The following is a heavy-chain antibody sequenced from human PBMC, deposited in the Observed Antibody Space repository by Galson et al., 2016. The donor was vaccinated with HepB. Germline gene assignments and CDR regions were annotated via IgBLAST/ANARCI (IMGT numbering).Heavy chain of an antibody. D-gene: IGHD3-22*01. CDR2: IDPSDSYT. V-gene: IGHV5-10-1*01. Sequence: QSGAEVKKPGESLRISCKGSGYSFITYWISWVRQMPGKGLEWMGRIDPSDSYTNYSPSFQGHVTISADKSISTAYLQWSSLKASDTAMYYCARHEYYDSSGDYWGQGTLVTVSS. CDR1: GYSFITYW. CDR3: ARHEYYDSSGDY. J-gene: IGHJ4*02.